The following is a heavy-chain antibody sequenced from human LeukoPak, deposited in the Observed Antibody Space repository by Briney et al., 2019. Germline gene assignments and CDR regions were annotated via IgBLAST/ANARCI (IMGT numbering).Heavy chain of an antibody. CDR2: VYYNGGT. CDR3: ARYYDFWSGSPYAFDV. D-gene: IGHD3-3*01. J-gene: IGHJ3*01. CDR1: GGSISSSTYY. V-gene: IGHV4-39*01. Sequence: SETLSLTCTVSGGSISSSTYYWGWIRQPPGKGLEWIGSVYYNGGTYYNPSLKTRLTTSIDTSKNQFSLKLSSVTAADTAVYYCARYYDFWSGSPYAFDVWGQGTLVSVSS.